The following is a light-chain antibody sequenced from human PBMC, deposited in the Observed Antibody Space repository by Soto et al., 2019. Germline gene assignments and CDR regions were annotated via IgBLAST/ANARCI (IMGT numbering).Light chain of an antibody. Sequence: ETMMTQSPDTLSVSLGERATLSCRASQSLRSSLAWYQQKPGQAPRLLIYGASSRATGIPDRFSGSGSGTDFTLTISRLEPEDFAVYYCQQYGSSSWTFGQGTKVDIK. J-gene: IGKJ1*01. CDR1: QSLRSSL. CDR3: QQYGSSSWT. V-gene: IGKV3-20*01. CDR2: GAS.